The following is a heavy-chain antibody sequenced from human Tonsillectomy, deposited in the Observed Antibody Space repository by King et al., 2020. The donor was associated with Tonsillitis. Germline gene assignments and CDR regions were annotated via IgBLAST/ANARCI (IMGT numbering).Heavy chain of an antibody. Sequence: QLVKSGAEVKKPGASVKVSCKASGYTFTDYYVHWVRQAPGQGLEWMGWINPNSGGTNSAQKFQGRVTMTTDTSISTAYMELSSLTSDDTAVYFCARDLLEAVAVYFFAYWGQGTLVTVSS. CDR2: INPNSGGT. V-gene: IGHV1-2*02. CDR1: GYTFTDYY. CDR3: ARDLLEAVAVYFFAY. D-gene: IGHD6-19*01. J-gene: IGHJ4*02.